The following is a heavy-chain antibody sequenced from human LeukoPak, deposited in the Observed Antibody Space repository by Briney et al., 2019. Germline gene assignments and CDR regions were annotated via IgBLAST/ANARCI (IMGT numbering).Heavy chain of an antibody. CDR1: GFTFSSHW. V-gene: IGHV3-7*01. J-gene: IGHJ4*02. CDR3: ARGDFPGAPDIVVVPAAISGHFDY. Sequence: GGSLRLSCAASGFTFSSHWMSWVRQAPGKGLEWVANIKQDGSEKYYVDSVKGRFTISRDNAKNSLYLQMNSLRAEDTAVYYCARGDFPGAPDIVVVPAAISGHFDYWGQGTLVTVSS. D-gene: IGHD2-2*02. CDR2: IKQDGSEK.